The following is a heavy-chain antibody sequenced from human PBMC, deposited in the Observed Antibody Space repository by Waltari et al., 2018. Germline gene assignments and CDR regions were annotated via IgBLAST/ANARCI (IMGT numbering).Heavy chain of an antibody. CDR1: GFSFIDYA. CDR2: ISDTGVRT. V-gene: IGHV3-23*01. CDR3: AKVTSDRIRFAAVDV. Sequence: EEQLLESGGGLVKPGGSLRLSCAVVGFSFIDYAMAWARQAPGKGLEWVVGISDTGVRTYYADSLKGLFTISRDNSKRMLYLQMNSLRAEDTALYYCAKVTSDRIRFAAVDVWGQGTMVTVS. D-gene: IGHD3-16*02. J-gene: IGHJ3*01.